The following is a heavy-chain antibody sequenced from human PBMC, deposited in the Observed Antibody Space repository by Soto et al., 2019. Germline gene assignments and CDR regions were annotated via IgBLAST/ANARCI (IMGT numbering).Heavy chain of an antibody. Sequence: GGSLRLSCAASGFTVSSNYMSWVRQAPGKGLEWVSVIYSGGSTYYADSVKGRFTISSHNSKNTQYLQMNSLSAEDTAVYYCARLRSGSLYYFDYWGQGTLVTVSS. J-gene: IGHJ4*02. V-gene: IGHV3-53*04. CDR2: IYSGGST. D-gene: IGHD7-27*01. CDR3: ARLRSGSLYYFDY. CDR1: GFTVSSNY.